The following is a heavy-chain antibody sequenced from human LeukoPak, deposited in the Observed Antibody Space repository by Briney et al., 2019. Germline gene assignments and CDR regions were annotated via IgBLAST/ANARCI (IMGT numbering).Heavy chain of an antibody. CDR2: IYYSGST. V-gene: IGHV4-59*08. CDR1: GGSISSYY. D-gene: IGHD3-3*01. CDR3: ARHGPTYYDFWSGISPMDV. J-gene: IGHJ6*03. Sequence: SETLSLTCTVYGGSISSYYWSWIRPPPGKGREWIGYIYYSGSTNYNPSLKSRVTISVDTSKNQFSLKLSSVTAADTAVYYCARHGPTYYDFWSGISPMDVWGKGTTVTVSS.